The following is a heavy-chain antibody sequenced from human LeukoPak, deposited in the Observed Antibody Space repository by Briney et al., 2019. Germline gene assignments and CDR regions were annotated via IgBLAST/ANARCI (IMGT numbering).Heavy chain of an antibody. D-gene: IGHD3-22*01. Sequence: ASVKISCKVSGYTLTELSMHWVRQSPGKGLEWMGGFDPEDGETIYAQKFQGRVTMTEDTSTDTAYMELSSLRSEDTAVYYCATGPQDSSGLYRPAEYFQQWGQGTMVIVSS. CDR2: FDPEDGET. J-gene: IGHJ1*01. V-gene: IGHV1-24*01. CDR1: GYTLTELS. CDR3: ATGPQDSSGLYRPAEYFQQ.